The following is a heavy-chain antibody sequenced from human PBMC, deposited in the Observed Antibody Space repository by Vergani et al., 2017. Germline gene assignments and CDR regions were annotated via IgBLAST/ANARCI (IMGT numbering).Heavy chain of an antibody. V-gene: IGHV2-5*01. CDR3: AHSLRNDSRGWPDAFDI. CDR1: GFSLSTIGVG. D-gene: IGHD3-22*01. Sequence: QITLKESGPTLVKPTQTLTLTCTFSGFSLSTIGVGVGWIRQPPGKALEWLALIYWNDDKRYSPSLKSRLTITKDTSKNQVVLTMTNMDPVDTATYYCAHSLRNDSRGWPDAFDIWGQGTMVTVSS. CDR2: IYWNDDK. J-gene: IGHJ3*02.